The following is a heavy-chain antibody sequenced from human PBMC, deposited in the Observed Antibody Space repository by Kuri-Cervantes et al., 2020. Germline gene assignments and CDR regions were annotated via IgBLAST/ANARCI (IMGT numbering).Heavy chain of an antibody. Sequence: SETLSLTCTVSGGSISGHYWNWIRQPAGRELQWIGRIYSTGSTNYNPSFRNLVTISVDNSKNQFSLNLNSVTAADTAVYYCARDKGYYDYVGGAFDLWGRGTVVTVSS. CDR3: ARDKGYYDYVGGAFDL. J-gene: IGHJ3*01. CDR1: GGSISGHY. D-gene: IGHD3-16*01. CDR2: IYSTGST. V-gene: IGHV4-4*07.